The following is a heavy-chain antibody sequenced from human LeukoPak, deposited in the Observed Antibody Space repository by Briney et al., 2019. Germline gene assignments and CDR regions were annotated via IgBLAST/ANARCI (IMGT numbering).Heavy chain of an antibody. D-gene: IGHD2-15*01. J-gene: IGHJ1*01. CDR3: ASTFPYCSDDGCAL. Sequence: GGSLRLSCAASGFTFSSYWMSWVRQAPGKGLEWVANIHPDGSVQNYVDSVKGRFTISRDNAKNLLYLQINNLRAEDTAVYYCASTFPYCSDDGCALGGQGTLVTVSS. CDR2: IHPDGSVQ. V-gene: IGHV3-7*01. CDR1: GFTFSSYW.